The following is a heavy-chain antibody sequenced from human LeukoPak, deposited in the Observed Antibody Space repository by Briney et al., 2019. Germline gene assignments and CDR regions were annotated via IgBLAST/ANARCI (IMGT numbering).Heavy chain of an antibody. CDR1: GGSISSSSYY. Sequence: SETLSLTCTVSGGSISSSSYYWGWIRQPPGKGLEWIGSIYYSGSTYYNPSLKSRVTISVDTTKNQFSLQLSSVTGADTALYYCASKTSGRYSDNWFDPWGQGTLVTVSS. J-gene: IGHJ5*02. D-gene: IGHD1-26*01. V-gene: IGHV4-39*07. CDR2: IYYSGST. CDR3: ASKTSGRYSDNWFDP.